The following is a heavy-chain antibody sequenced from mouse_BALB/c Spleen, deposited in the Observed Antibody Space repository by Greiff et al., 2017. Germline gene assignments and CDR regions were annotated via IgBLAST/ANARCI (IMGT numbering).Heavy chain of an antibody. J-gene: IGHJ3*01. CDR2: IYPGNVNT. CDR3: AREDDYGAWFAY. CDR1: GYTFTSYY. V-gene: IGHV1S56*01. D-gene: IGHD2-4*01. Sequence: QVQLKQSGPELVKPGASVRISCKASGYTFTSYYIHWVKQRPGQGLEWIGWIYPGNVNTKYNEKFKGKATLTADKSSSTAYMQLSSLTSEDSAVYFCAREDDYGAWFAYWGQGTLVTVSA.